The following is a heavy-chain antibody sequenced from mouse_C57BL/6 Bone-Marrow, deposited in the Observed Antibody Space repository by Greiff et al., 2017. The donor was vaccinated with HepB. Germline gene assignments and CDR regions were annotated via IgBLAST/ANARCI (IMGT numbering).Heavy chain of an antibody. Sequence: EVKLVESGGGLVKPGGSLKLSCAASGFTFSDYGMHWVRQAPEKGLEWVAYISSGSSTIYYADTVKGRFTISRDNAKNTLFMQMTSLRSEDTAMYYCARGEGLRRYAMDYWGQGTSVTVSS. CDR1: GFTFSDYG. D-gene: IGHD2-4*01. CDR2: ISSGSSTI. V-gene: IGHV5-17*01. J-gene: IGHJ4*01. CDR3: ARGEGLRRYAMDY.